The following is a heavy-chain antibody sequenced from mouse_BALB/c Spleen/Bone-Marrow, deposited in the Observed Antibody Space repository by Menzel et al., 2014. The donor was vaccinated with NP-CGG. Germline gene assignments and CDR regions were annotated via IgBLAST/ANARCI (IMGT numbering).Heavy chain of an antibody. Sequence: QVQLKQSGAELVKPGASVKLSCKASGYIFTNYWMHWVKQRPGQGLSWIREINPTNGRSNYNEKFKSKATLTVDKSSSTAYMQLSSLTSEDSAVYYCARRGDYYGAMDYWGQGTSVTVSS. CDR1: GYIFTNYW. CDR3: ARRGDYYGAMDY. V-gene: IGHV1S81*02. J-gene: IGHJ4*01. D-gene: IGHD1-1*01. CDR2: INPTNGRS.